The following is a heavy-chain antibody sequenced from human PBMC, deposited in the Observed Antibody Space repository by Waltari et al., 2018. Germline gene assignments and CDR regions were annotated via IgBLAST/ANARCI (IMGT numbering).Heavy chain of an antibody. V-gene: IGHV1-8*01. Sequence: QVQLVQSGAEVKKPGASVKVSCKASGYTFTSYDINWVRQATGQGLEWMGWMNPNSGNTGYAQKFQGRVTMTRNTSISTAYMELTSLRSEDTAVYYCASADYYDSSGYRAFDIWGQGTMVIVSS. CDR2: MNPNSGNT. J-gene: IGHJ3*02. CDR1: GYTFTSYD. CDR3: ASADYYDSSGYRAFDI. D-gene: IGHD3-22*01.